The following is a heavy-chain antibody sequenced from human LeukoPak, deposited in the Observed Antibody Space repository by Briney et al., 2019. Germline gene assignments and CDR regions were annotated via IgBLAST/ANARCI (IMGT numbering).Heavy chain of an antibody. CDR1: GFTFSSYS. D-gene: IGHD3-9*01. CDR2: ISSSSSYI. CDR3: ARDARYFANNWFDP. Sequence: GGSLRLSCAASGFTFSSYSMNWVRQAPGKGLEWVSSISSSSSYIYYADSVKGRFTISRDNAKNSLYLQMNSLRAEDTAVYYCARDARYFANNWFDPWGQGTLVTVPS. J-gene: IGHJ5*02. V-gene: IGHV3-21*01.